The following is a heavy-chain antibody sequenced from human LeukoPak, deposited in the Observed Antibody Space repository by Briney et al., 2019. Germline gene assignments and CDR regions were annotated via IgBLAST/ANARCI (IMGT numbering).Heavy chain of an antibody. D-gene: IGHD2-21*01. CDR1: GGSISSSSYY. CDR3: ARHIVVVIATSFDY. J-gene: IGHJ4*02. CDR2: IYYSGST. Sequence: SETLSLTCTVSGGSISSSSYYWGWIRQPPGKGLEWFGSIYYSGSTYYNPSLKSRVTISVDTSKNKFSLKLSSVTAADTAVYYCARHIVVVIATSFDYWGQGTLVTVSS. V-gene: IGHV4-39*01.